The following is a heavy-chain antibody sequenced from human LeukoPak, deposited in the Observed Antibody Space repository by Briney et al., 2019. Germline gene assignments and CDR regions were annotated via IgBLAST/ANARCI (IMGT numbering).Heavy chain of an antibody. Sequence: SETLSLTCTVSGGSISSYYWSWIRQPPGKGLEWIGYIYYSGSTNYNPSLKSRVTISVDTSKNQFSLKLSSVTAADTAVYYCVRLDWNRYYGMDVWGQGTTVTVSS. J-gene: IGHJ6*02. CDR3: VRLDWNRYYGMDV. CDR2: IYYSGST. CDR1: GGSISSYY. V-gene: IGHV4-59*08. D-gene: IGHD1-1*01.